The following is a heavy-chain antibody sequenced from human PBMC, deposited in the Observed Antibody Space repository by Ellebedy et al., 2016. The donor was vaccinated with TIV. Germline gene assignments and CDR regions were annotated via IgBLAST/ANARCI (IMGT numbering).Heavy chain of an antibody. CDR1: GYTFTTYG. V-gene: IGHV1-18*01. CDR3: ARDSAAKLTGVPDY. Sequence: AASVKVSCKASGYTFTTYGFNWVRQAPGQGLEWMGWVSAYSASTNYAQKFQGRVTMTTDTSTSTAYMELRGLRSDDTAVYYCARDSAAKLTGVPDYWGQGTLVTVSS. J-gene: IGHJ4*02. CDR2: VSAYSAST. D-gene: IGHD7-27*01.